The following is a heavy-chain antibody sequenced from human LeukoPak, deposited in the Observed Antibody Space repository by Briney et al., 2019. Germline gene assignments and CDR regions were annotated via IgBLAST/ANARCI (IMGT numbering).Heavy chain of an antibody. CDR1: GYTFTGYY. J-gene: IGHJ3*02. CDR2: INPNSGGT. CDR3: ARVRSHFEGRKDAFDT. V-gene: IGHV1-2*02. D-gene: IGHD1-14*01. Sequence: ASVKVSCKASGYTFTGYYMHWVRQAPGQGLEWMGWINPNSGGTNYAQKFQGRVTMTRDTSISTAYMELSRLRSDDTAVYYCARVRSHFEGRKDAFDTWGQGTMVTVSS.